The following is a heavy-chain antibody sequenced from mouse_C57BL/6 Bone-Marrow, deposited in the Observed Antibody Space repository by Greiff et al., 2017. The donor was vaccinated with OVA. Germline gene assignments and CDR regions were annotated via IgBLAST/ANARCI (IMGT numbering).Heavy chain of an antibody. Sequence: EVQLQQSGAELVRPGASVKLSCTASGFNIKDDYMHWVKQRPEQGLEWIGWIDPENGDTEYASKFQGKATITADTSSNTAYLQLSSLTSEDTAVYYCHLDYGSSYWGQGTSVTVSS. CDR3: HLDYGSSY. V-gene: IGHV14-4*01. D-gene: IGHD1-1*01. J-gene: IGHJ4*01. CDR2: IDPENGDT. CDR1: GFNIKDDY.